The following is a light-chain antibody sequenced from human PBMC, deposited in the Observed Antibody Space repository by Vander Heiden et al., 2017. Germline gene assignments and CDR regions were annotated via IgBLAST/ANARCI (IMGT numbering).Light chain of an antibody. Sequence: DIQMTQSPSSLSASVGDRVTITCRASQSISSYLNWYQQKPGKAPKLLIYAASSLQSGVPSRFSGSGSGTDFTLTNSSLQPEDFATYYCQQSDSTPMYTFGQGTKLEIK. CDR1: QSISSY. CDR3: QQSDSTPMYT. CDR2: AAS. J-gene: IGKJ2*01. V-gene: IGKV1-39*01.